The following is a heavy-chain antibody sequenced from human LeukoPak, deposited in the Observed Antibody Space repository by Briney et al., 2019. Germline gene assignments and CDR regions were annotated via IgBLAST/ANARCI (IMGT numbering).Heavy chain of an antibody. CDR3: ARDCSGGTCYSGLTTGAFSAFDI. Sequence: ASVKVSCKASGYTFTVYYMHWVRQAPGQGGEWMGWIIPYSGGTNYAQKFQGRVTVTRDTSISTAYMELRRLTYDDTAVYFCARDCSGGTCYSGLTTGAFSAFDIWGQGTMVTVSS. CDR1: GYTFTVYY. J-gene: IGHJ3*02. CDR2: IIPYSGGT. D-gene: IGHD2-15*01. V-gene: IGHV1-2*02.